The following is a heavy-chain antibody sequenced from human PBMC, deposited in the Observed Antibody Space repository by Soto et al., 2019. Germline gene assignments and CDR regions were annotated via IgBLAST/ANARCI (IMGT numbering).Heavy chain of an antibody. Sequence: EVQLLESGGGLIQPGGSLRLSCAASGFTFSSYAMSWVRQAPGKGLEWVSAISGSGGSTYYADSVKGRFTISRDNSKNTLYLQMNSLRAEDTAVYYCAKAPMISGTYDYWGQGTLVTVSS. J-gene: IGHJ4*02. CDR3: AKAPMISGTYDY. CDR2: ISGSGGST. V-gene: IGHV3-23*01. D-gene: IGHD2-2*01. CDR1: GFTFSSYA.